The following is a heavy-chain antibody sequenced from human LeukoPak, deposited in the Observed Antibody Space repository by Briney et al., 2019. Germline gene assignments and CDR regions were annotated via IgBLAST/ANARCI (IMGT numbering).Heavy chain of an antibody. J-gene: IGHJ5*02. CDR2: IYHSGST. D-gene: IGHD3-22*01. CDR1: GYSISSGYY. Sequence: KPSETLSLTCTVSGYSISSGYYWGWIRQPPGKGLEWIGSIYHSGSTYYNPSLKSRVTMSVDTSKNQFSLKLSSVTAADTAVYYCARAGYYYDSSGYPRWFDPWGQGTLVTVSS. CDR3: ARAGYYYDSSGYPRWFDP. V-gene: IGHV4-38-2*02.